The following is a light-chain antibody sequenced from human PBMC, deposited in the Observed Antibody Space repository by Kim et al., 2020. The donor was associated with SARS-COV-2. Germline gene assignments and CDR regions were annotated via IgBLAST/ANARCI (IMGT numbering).Light chain of an antibody. V-gene: IGKV2-30*01. Sequence: DVVMTQSPLSLPVTLGQPASISCRSSQSLVYSDGNTYLNWFQQRPGQSSRRLIYKVSNRDSGVPDRFSGSGSGTDFTLKISRVVSEDLGVYYCMQCIHPTTFGQGTRLYTK. CDR1: QSLVYSDGNTY. J-gene: IGKJ5*01. CDR3: MQCIHPTT. CDR2: KVS.